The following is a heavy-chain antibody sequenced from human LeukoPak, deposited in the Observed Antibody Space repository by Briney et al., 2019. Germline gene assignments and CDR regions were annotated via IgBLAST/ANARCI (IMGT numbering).Heavy chain of an antibody. Sequence: SETLSLICTVSGASISSYYWSWIRQTPGKGLEWIGYIYYGGSTKYSPSVKSRVTISVDTSKTQRSLKLSSVTAADTAVYYRARHQVTTSGFDIWGQGTLVTVSS. J-gene: IGHJ3*02. CDR2: IYYGGST. CDR3: ARHQVTTSGFDI. V-gene: IGHV4-59*08. CDR1: GASISSYY. D-gene: IGHD2-21*02.